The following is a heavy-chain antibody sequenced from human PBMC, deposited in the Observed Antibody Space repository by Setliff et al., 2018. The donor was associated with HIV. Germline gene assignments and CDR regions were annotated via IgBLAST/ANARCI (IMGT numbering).Heavy chain of an antibody. V-gene: IGHV4-31*03. J-gene: IGHJ4*02. CDR2: IYSSGNT. CDR1: GGSISSGGYS. D-gene: IGHD3-22*01. CDR3: ARDPHYYDSSGHYSYFYFDF. Sequence: SETLSLTCTVSGGSISSGGYSWNWIRQHPGKGLEWIGSIYSSGNTYNNPSLKSRVTISLDTSKNQFSLKLNSVSAADTAVYYCARDPHYYDSSGHYSYFYFDFWGLGMRVTVSS.